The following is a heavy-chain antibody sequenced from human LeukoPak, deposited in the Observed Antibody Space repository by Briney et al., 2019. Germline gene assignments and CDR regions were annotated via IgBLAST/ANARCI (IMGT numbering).Heavy chain of an antibody. D-gene: IGHD5-24*01. V-gene: IGHV3-53*01. CDR2: IYSGGST. CDR3: ARDLGDGYNIGAFDI. CDR1: GFTVSSNY. J-gene: IGHJ3*02. Sequence: GGSLRLSCAASGFTVSSNYMSWVRQAPGKGLEWVSVIYSGGSTYYADSVKGRFTISRDNSKNTLYLQMNSLRAEDTAVYYCARDLGDGYNIGAFDIWGQGTMVTVTS.